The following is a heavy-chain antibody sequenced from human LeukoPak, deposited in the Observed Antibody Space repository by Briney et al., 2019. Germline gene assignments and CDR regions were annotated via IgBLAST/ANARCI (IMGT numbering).Heavy chain of an antibody. V-gene: IGHV4-39*01. CDR3: AKSGGYGLIDY. CDR1: GGSISSSSYY. Sequence: SETLSLTCTVSGGSISSSSYYWGWIRQPPGKGLEWIGNGYYSGSTYYNASLQSRVTISIDTSKNQFSLRLNSVTAADTAMYYCAKSGGYGLIDYWGQGTLVTVSS. J-gene: IGHJ4*02. CDR2: GYYSGST. D-gene: IGHD1-26*01.